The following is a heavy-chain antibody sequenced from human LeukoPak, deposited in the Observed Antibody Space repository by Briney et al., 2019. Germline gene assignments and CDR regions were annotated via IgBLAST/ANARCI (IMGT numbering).Heavy chain of an antibody. Sequence: GGSLRLSCAASGFTFSSYSMNWVRQGPGKGLEWISYISSSGSIIYYAGSVKGRFTISRDNAKNSLYLQMNSLTDEDTALYYCARGAFLSTYYFGSGSADYWGQGTLVTVSS. D-gene: IGHD3-10*01. V-gene: IGHV3-48*02. CDR2: ISSSGSII. CDR1: GFTFSSYS. CDR3: ARGAFLSTYYFGSGSADY. J-gene: IGHJ4*02.